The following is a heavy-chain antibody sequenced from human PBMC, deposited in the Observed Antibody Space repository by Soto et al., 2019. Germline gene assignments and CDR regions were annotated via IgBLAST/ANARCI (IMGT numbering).Heavy chain of an antibody. V-gene: IGHV1-18*01. CDR1: GYIFSSYG. D-gene: IGHD6-13*01. Sequence: GASVKVSCKASGYIFSSYGISWMRQAPGQGLEWMGWISAYNGSTNYAQKFQDRVTLTTDTSTTTAHMELRNLRSDETAVYYCARDSSAAGARPLDYWGQGTLVTVSS. J-gene: IGHJ4*02. CDR2: ISAYNGST. CDR3: ARDSSAAGARPLDY.